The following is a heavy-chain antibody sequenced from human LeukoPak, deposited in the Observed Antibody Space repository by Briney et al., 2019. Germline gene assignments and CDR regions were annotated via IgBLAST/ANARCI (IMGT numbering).Heavy chain of an antibody. D-gene: IGHD3-16*02. CDR1: GYTFTSYA. Sequence: GASVKVSCKASGYTFTSYAMNWVRQAPGQGLEWMGWINTNTGNPTYAQGFTGRFVFSLDTSVSTAYLQISSLKAGDTAVYFCARVSYYDYVWGSYRPLPFDYWGQGTLVTVTS. V-gene: IGHV7-4-1*02. CDR3: ARVSYYDYVWGSYRPLPFDY. J-gene: IGHJ4*02. CDR2: INTNTGNP.